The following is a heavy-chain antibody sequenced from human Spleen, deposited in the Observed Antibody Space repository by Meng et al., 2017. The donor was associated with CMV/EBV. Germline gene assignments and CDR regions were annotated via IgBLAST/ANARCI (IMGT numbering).Heavy chain of an antibody. V-gene: IGHV3-23*01. CDR2: IGGSGGST. CDR1: STFGGYA. Sequence: STFGGYAMGWVRQAPGKGLEWVSAIGGSGGSTYYADSVKGRFTISRDNSNNTLYLQMNSLRAEDTAVYYCAKMGGYCSSTTCYALDYWGQGTLVTVSS. J-gene: IGHJ4*02. CDR3: AKMGGYCSSTTCYALDY. D-gene: IGHD2-2*01.